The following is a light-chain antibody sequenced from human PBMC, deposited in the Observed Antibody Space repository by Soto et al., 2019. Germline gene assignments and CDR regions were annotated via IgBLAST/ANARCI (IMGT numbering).Light chain of an antibody. V-gene: IGKV3-20*01. CDR2: GAS. Sequence: EVVLTQSPGTLSLSPGDRATLSCRTSQTISSSYLGWYQQKPGQAPRLLIYGASSRATGIPDRFSGSGSGTDFNLAISRLEAEDFAVYYCQQYTYSPWTFGQGTKVEIK. J-gene: IGKJ1*01. CDR3: QQYTYSPWT. CDR1: QTISSSY.